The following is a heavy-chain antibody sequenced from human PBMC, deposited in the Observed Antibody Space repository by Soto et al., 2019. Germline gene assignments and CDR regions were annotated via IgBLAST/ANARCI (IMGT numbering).Heavy chain of an antibody. CDR2: IVVGSGNT. CDR1: GFTFTSSA. J-gene: IGHJ6*03. V-gene: IGHV1-58*02. CDR3: AAARYYDFWSGYKEHYYMDV. Sequence: ASVKVSCKASGFTFTSSAMQWVRQARGQRLEWIGWIVVGSGNTNYAQKFQERVTTTRDMSTSTAYMELSSLRSEDTAVYYCAAARYYDFWSGYKEHYYMDVWGKGTTVTVSS. D-gene: IGHD3-3*01.